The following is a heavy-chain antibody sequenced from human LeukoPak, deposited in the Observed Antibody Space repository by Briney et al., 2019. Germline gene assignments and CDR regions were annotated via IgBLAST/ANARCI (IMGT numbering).Heavy chain of an antibody. CDR2: IKSKTDGGTT. J-gene: IGHJ4*02. Sequence: PGGFLRLSCGASVLIFSNAWMSWVRRARGEGVEWVGRIKSKTDGGTTDYAAPVKGRFTISRDNSKNTLYLQMNSLKTEVTAVYNCTSDRRTTVITGGQGTLVTVSS. CDR1: VLIFSNAW. CDR3: TSDRRTTVIT. D-gene: IGHD4-17*01. V-gene: IGHV3-15*01.